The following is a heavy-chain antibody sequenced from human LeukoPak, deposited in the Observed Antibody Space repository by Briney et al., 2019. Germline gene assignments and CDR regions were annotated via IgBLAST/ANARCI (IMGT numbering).Heavy chain of an antibody. CDR2: INPNSGGT. J-gene: IGHJ5*02. V-gene: IGHV1-2*02. Sequence: ASVKVSCKASGGTFSSYAISWVRQAPGQGLEWMGWINPNSGGTNYAQKFQGRVTMTRDTSISTAYMELSRLRSDDTAVYYCARDLGDYIWGSYRPNWFDPWGQGTLVTVSS. CDR1: GGTFSSYA. D-gene: IGHD3-16*02. CDR3: ARDLGDYIWGSYRPNWFDP.